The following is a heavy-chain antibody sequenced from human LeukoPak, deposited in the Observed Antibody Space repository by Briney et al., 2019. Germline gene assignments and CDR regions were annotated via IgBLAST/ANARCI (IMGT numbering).Heavy chain of an antibody. V-gene: IGHV1-18*01. CDR1: GYTFTNYG. D-gene: IGHD4-23*01. CDR2: ISAYNGNT. J-gene: IGHJ4*02. CDR3: ARVAYGGNFFDY. Sequence: ASVKVSCKASGYTFTNYGISWVRQAPGQGLEWMGWISAYNGNTNYTQKVQDRVTMTTDTSTSTAYMELRSLRSDDTAVFYCARVAYGGNFFDYWGQGTLVTVSS.